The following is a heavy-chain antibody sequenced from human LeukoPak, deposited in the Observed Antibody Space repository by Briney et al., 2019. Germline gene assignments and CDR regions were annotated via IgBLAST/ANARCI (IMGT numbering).Heavy chain of an antibody. J-gene: IGHJ4*02. V-gene: IGHV1-2*02. Sequence: ASVKVSFKASGYTFTGYYMHWVRQAPGQGLEWMGWINPNSGGTNYAQKFQGRVTMTRDTSISTAYMELSRLRSDDTAVYYCARNFLWLVAANRDDRTDDYWGQGTLVTVSS. D-gene: IGHD2-15*01. CDR1: GYTFTGYY. CDR2: INPNSGGT. CDR3: ARNFLWLVAANRDDRTDDY.